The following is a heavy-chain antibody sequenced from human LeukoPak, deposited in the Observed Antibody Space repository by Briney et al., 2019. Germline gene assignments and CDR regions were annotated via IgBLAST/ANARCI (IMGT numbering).Heavy chain of an antibody. Sequence: PSETLSLTCAVYGGSFSGYYWSWIRQPPGKGLEWIGEINHSGSTNYNPSLKSRVTISVDTSKNQFSLKLSSVTAADTAVYYCARGPTGYYYDSSGYCPWGQGTLVTVSS. D-gene: IGHD3-22*01. CDR1: GGSFSGYY. V-gene: IGHV4-34*01. CDR2: INHSGST. CDR3: ARGPTGYYYDSSGYCP. J-gene: IGHJ5*02.